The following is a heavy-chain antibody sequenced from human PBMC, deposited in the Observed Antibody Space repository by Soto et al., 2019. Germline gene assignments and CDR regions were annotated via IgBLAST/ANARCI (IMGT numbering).Heavy chain of an antibody. D-gene: IGHD3-10*01. Sequence: EVQLVESGGGLVQPGGSLRLSCTVSGFTFGSYWMSWVRQAPGKGLEWVANIKHDGSEKYYVDSVKGRFSISRDNAKNSVYLQMNSLRADDTAVYFCARDDQVFFDNWGQGTLVTVSS. CDR1: GFTFGSYW. CDR2: IKHDGSEK. CDR3: ARDDQVFFDN. V-gene: IGHV3-7*01. J-gene: IGHJ4*02.